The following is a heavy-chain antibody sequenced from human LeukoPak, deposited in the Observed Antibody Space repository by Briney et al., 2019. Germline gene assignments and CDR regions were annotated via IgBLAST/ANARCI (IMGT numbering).Heavy chain of an antibody. V-gene: IGHV3-43D*04. CDR1: GFTFDDYA. CDR3: AKDMGTGIAAAARFDP. CDR2: ISWDGGST. Sequence: GGSLRLSCAASGFTFDDYAMHWVRRAPGKGLEWVSLISWDGGSTYYADSVKGRFTISRDNSKNSLYLQMNSLRAEDTALYYCAKDMGTGIAAAARFDPWGQGTLVTVSS. J-gene: IGHJ5*02. D-gene: IGHD6-13*01.